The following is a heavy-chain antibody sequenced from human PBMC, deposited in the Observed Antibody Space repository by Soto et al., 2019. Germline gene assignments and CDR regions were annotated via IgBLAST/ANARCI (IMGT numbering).Heavy chain of an antibody. J-gene: IGHJ6*02. CDR1: GFTVSSNY. CDR2: IYSGGST. CDR3: ASTTAFVYYGMDV. D-gene: IGHD5-18*01. V-gene: IGHV3-53*01. Sequence: GSLRLSCAASGFTVSSNYMSWVRQAPGKGLEWVSVIYSGGSTYYADSVKGRFTISRDNSKNTLYLQMNSLRAEDTAVYYCASTTAFVYYGMDVWGQGTTVTVSS.